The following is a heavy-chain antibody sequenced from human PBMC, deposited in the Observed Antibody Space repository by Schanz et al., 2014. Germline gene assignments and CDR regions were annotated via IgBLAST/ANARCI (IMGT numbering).Heavy chain of an antibody. CDR2: ISRSSSTI. J-gene: IGHJ6*04. CDR1: RFTISRNP. Sequence: EVQLVESGGGVVQPGRSLRLSCTGSRFTISRNPIHWVRQAPGKGLEWVSYISRSSSTIYYADSVRGRFTISRDNAKNSLYLQMNSLRAEDTAVYFCARDLSSLIQGDVWGKGTTVTVSS. D-gene: IGHD2-2*01. CDR3: ARDLSSLIQGDV. V-gene: IGHV3-48*01.